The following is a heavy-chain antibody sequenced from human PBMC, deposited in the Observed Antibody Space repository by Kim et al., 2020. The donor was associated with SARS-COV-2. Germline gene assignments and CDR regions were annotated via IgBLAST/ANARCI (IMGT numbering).Heavy chain of an antibody. Sequence: AGSVKGRFTIARDKAKSTLYLQMNSLRAEDASVYYCARPGNDYGDLYFDYWGQGTLVTVSS. D-gene: IGHD4-17*01. V-gene: IGHV3-30*07. J-gene: IGHJ4*02. CDR3: ARPGNDYGDLYFDY.